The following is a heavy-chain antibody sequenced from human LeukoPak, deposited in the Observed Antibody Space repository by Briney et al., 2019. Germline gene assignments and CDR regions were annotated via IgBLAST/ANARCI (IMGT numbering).Heavy chain of an antibody. CDR3: ATLQPITFGGVIAPPDYYYYMDV. CDR1: GFTFSSYG. J-gene: IGHJ6*03. D-gene: IGHD3-16*02. V-gene: IGHV3-30*02. CDR2: IRYDGSNK. Sequence: GGSLRLSCAASGFTFSSYGMHWVRQAPGKGLEWVAFIRYDGSNKYYADSVKGRFTISRDNSKNTLYLQMNSLRAEDTAVYYCATLQPITFGGVIAPPDYYYYMDVWGKGTTVTVSS.